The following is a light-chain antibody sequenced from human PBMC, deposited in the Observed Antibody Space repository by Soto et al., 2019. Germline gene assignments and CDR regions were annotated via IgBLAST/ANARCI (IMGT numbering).Light chain of an antibody. Sequence: IQMTHSPATLSSSVLYRVTMTCLASQSIGEWLAWYQQKPGKAPKLLIYKASTLESGVPSRFSGSGSGTDFTLTISSLQPEDFATYYCQQSYSTPPITFGQGTRLEIK. V-gene: IGKV1-5*03. J-gene: IGKJ5*01. CDR3: QQSYSTPPIT. CDR2: KAS. CDR1: QSIGEW.